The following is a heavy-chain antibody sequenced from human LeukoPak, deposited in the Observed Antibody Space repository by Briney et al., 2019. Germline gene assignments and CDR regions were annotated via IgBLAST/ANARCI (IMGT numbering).Heavy chain of an antibody. CDR3: ARYVVGGYSGYDADNWFDP. J-gene: IGHJ5*02. CDR1: GGSISSSSYY. V-gene: IGHV4-39*01. CDR2: IYYSGST. D-gene: IGHD5-12*01. Sequence: PSETLSLTCTVSGGSISSSSYYWGWIRQPPGKGLEWIGSIYYSGSTYYNPSLKSRVTISVDTSKNQFSLKLSSVTAADTAVYYCARYVVGGYSGYDADNWFDPWGQGTLVTVSS.